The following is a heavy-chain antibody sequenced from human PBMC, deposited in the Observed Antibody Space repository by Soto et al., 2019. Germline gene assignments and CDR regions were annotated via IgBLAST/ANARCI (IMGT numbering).Heavy chain of an antibody. J-gene: IGHJ5*02. D-gene: IGHD2-2*01. CDR3: ARERVVPAANVNWFDP. V-gene: IGHV4-31*03. CDR1: GGSISSGGYY. Sequence: PSETLSLTCTVSGGSISSGGYYWSWIRQHPGKGLEWIGYIYYSGSTYYNPSLKSRVTISVDTSKNQFSLKLSSVTAADTAVYYCARERVVPAANVNWFDPWGQGTLVTVSS. CDR2: IYYSGST.